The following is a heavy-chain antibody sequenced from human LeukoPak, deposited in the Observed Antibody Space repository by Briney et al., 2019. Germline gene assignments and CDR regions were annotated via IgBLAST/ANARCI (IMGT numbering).Heavy chain of an antibody. CDR3: ASLGWYGGRGVDY. D-gene: IGHD6-19*01. Sequence: SVKVSCKASGGTFSSYAISWVRQAPGQGLEWMGGIIPIFGTANYAQKFQGRVTITADESTSTAYMELSSLRSEDTAVYYCASLGWYGGRGVDYWGQGTLVTVSS. V-gene: IGHV1-69*13. J-gene: IGHJ4*02. CDR2: IIPIFGTA. CDR1: GGTFSSYA.